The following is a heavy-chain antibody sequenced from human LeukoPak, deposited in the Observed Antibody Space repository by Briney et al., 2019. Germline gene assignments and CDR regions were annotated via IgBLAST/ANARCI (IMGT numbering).Heavy chain of an antibody. V-gene: IGHV3-9*03. CDR1: GFTFDDYA. Sequence: GGSLRLSCAASGFTFDDYAMHWVRQAPGKGLEWVSGISWNSGSIGYADSVKGRFTISRDNAKNSLYLQMNSLRAEDMALYYCAKGGRLTTLYNWFDPWGQGTLVTVSS. D-gene: IGHD1/OR15-1a*01. CDR3: AKGGRLTTLYNWFDP. J-gene: IGHJ5*02. CDR2: ISWNSGSI.